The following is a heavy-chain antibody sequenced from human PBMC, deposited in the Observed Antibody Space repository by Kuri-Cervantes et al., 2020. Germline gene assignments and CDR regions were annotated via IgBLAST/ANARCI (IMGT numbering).Heavy chain of an antibody. CDR1: GGSFSGYY. V-gene: IGHV4-34*01. CDR3: ARGVTRVQLLHPFDP. D-gene: IGHD2-2*01. Sequence: ESLKISCAVSGGSFSGYYWSWIRQPPGKGLEWIGEIYHSGSTKYNPSLKSRVTLSVDKSKNQFSLKLSSVTAADTAVYYCARGVTRVQLLHPFDPWGQGTLVTVSS. J-gene: IGHJ5*02. CDR2: IYHSGST.